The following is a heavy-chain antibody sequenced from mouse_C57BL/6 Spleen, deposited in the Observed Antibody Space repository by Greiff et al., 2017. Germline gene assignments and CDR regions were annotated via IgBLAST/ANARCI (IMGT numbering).Heavy chain of an antibody. CDR2: INPNNGGT. D-gene: IGHD1-1*01. CDR3: AREIRSYAMDY. V-gene: IGHV1-26*01. Sequence: EVQLQQSGPELVKPGASVKISCKASGYTFTDYYMNWVKQSHGKSLEWIGDINPNNGGTSYNQKFTGKATLTVDKSSSTAYMELRSLTSEDSAVYYCAREIRSYAMDYWGQGTSVTVSS. CDR1: GYTFTDYY. J-gene: IGHJ4*01.